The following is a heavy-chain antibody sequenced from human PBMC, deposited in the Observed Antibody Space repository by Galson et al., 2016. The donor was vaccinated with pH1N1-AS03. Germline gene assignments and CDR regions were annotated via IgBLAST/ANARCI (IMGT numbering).Heavy chain of an antibody. CDR1: GYTFTTYG. CDR2: ISAYYGDT. V-gene: IGHV1-18*01. J-gene: IGHJ4*02. Sequence: SVKVSCKASGYTFTTYGISWVRQAPGQGLEWMGWISAYYGDTHFAHKFQGRVTLTRDTSTATAYMELRNLRSDDTAVYYCVRESEISGVVFFNYWGQGTPVTVSS. CDR3: VRESEISGVVFFNY. D-gene: IGHD3-3*01.